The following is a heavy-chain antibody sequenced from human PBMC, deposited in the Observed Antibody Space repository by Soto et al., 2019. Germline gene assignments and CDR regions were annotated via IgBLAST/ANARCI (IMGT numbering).Heavy chain of an antibody. D-gene: IGHD3-10*01. V-gene: IGHV4-31*03. J-gene: IGHJ4*02. CDR2: IYYSGST. CDR3: ARDSLGEPIRGVIPPI. CDR1: GGSISSGGYY. Sequence: SETLSLTCTVSGGSISSGGYYWSWIRQHPGKGLEWIGYIYYSGSTYYNPSLKSRVTISVDTSKNQFSLKLSSVTAADTAVYYCARDSLGEPIRGVIPPIWGQGTLVTVSS.